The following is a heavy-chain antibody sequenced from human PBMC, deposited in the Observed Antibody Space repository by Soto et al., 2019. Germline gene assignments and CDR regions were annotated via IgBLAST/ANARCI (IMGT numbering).Heavy chain of an antibody. D-gene: IGHD6-13*01. V-gene: IGHV1-3*04. J-gene: IGHJ5*02. CDR1: GYTFTSYA. CDR2: INTGNGNT. Sequence: ASVKASCKSSGYTFTSYAMNCVRQAPGQGLEWMGWINTGNGNTKYAQKFQGRVIFTMDTSASTAYLELSSLRSEDTAVYYCARDGIAAAGTSWFDPWGQGTLVTVSS. CDR3: ARDGIAAAGTSWFDP.